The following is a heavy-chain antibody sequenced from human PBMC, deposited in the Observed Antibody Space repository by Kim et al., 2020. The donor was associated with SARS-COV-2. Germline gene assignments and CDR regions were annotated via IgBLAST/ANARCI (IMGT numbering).Heavy chain of an antibody. Sequence: GGSLRLSCAASGFTFSSYAMSWVRQAPGKGLEWVSAISGSGGSTYYADSVKGRFTISRDNSKNTLYLQMNSLRAEDTAVYYCAKHYYDSSGYPPYYFDYWGQGTLVTVSS. CDR1: GFTFSSYA. J-gene: IGHJ4*02. CDR2: ISGSGGST. D-gene: IGHD3-22*01. V-gene: IGHV3-23*01. CDR3: AKHYYDSSGYPPYYFDY.